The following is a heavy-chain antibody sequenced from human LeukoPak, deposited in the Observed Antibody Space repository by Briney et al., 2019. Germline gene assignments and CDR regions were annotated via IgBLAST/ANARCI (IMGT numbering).Heavy chain of an antibody. CDR1: GYTFTSSD. CDR2: MNPNSGNT. CDR3: ARGPIVARRFIYFDY. V-gene: IGHV1-8*03. Sequence: ASVKASCKAPGYTFTSSDTNWVRQATGQGLEWMGWMNPNSGNTGNAQKFQGRVTITRNTSISTAYMELSSLRSEDTAVYYCARGPIVARRFIYFDYWGQGTLVTVSS. D-gene: IGHD6-6*01. J-gene: IGHJ4*02.